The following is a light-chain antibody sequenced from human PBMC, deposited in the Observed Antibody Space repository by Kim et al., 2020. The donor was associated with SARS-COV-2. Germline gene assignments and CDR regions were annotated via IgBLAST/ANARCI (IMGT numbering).Light chain of an antibody. V-gene: IGLV3-1*01. CDR1: KLGDTY. CDR3: QAWDSSTVV. CDR2: QDG. J-gene: IGLJ2*01. Sequence: SYELTQPPSVSVSPGQTASITCSGDKLGDTYAYWYQQKPGQSPVLVIDQDGKRPSGIPERFSGSNSGNTATLTISGTQAMDEADYYCQAWDSSTVVFGGG.